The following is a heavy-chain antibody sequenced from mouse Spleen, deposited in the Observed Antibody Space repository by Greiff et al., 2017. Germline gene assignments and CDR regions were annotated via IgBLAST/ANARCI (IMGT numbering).Heavy chain of an antibody. CDR2: IDPSDSET. D-gene: IGHD1-1*01. CDR1: GYTFTSYW. V-gene: IGHV1-52*01. CDR3: ARDYYYGSFDY. Sequence: QVQLKQPGAELVRPGSSVKLSCKASGYTFTSYWMHWVKQRPIQGLEWIGNIDPSDSETHYNQKFKDKATLTVDKSSSTAYMQLSSLTSEDSAVYYCARDYYYGSFDYWGQGTTLTVSS. J-gene: IGHJ2*01.